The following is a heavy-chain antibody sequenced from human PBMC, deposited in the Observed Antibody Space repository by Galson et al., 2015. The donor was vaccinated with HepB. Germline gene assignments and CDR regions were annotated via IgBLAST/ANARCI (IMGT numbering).Heavy chain of an antibody. CDR2: ISSSGNYK. J-gene: IGHJ6*03. Sequence: SLRLSCAASGFTFSSYSMNWVRQAPGKGLEWVSSISSSGNYKYYGDSAKGRFTISRDNAKNSQYLQMNSLRAEDTAVYYCARFRDMDVWGKGTTVIVSS. CDR1: GFTFSSYS. CDR3: ARFRDMDV. V-gene: IGHV3-21*06.